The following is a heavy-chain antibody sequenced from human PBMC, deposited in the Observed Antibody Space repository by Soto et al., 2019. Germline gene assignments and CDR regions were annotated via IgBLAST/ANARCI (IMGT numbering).Heavy chain of an antibody. CDR3: ARDPSLTYGDYYYYYGMDV. Sequence: GGSLRLSCASSGFTFISYWMSWVRQAPGKGLEWVANIKQDGSEKYYVDSVKGRFTISRDNAKNSLYLQMNSLRAEDTAVYYCARDPSLTYGDYYYYYGMDVWGQGNTGHRLL. CDR1: GFTFISYW. V-gene: IGHV3-7*01. CDR2: IKQDGSEK. J-gene: IGHJ6*02. D-gene: IGHD4-17*01.